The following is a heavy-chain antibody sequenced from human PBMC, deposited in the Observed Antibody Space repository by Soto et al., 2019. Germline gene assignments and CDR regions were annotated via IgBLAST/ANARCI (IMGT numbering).Heavy chain of an antibody. CDR2: ISYDGSNK. Sequence: HPGGSLRLSCAASGFTFSSYGMHWVRQAPGKGLEWVAVISYDGSNKYYADSVKGRFTISRDNSKNTLYLQMNSLRAEDTAVYYCAKDQSYYDFWSGYYGYNRFDPWGQGT. J-gene: IGHJ5*02. CDR3: AKDQSYYDFWSGYYGYNRFDP. V-gene: IGHV3-30*18. D-gene: IGHD3-3*01. CDR1: GFTFSSYG.